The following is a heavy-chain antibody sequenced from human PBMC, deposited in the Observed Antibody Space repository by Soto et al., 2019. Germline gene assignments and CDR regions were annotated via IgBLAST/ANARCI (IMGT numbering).Heavy chain of an antibody. V-gene: IGHV1-58*02. CDR1: GFTFTSSA. D-gene: IGHD3-10*01. CDR3: AAGIWFGELLSYYYYYYGMDV. CDR2: IVVGSGNT. J-gene: IGHJ6*02. Sequence: SVKVSCKASGFTFTSSAMQWVRQARGQRLEWIGWIVVGSGNTNYAQKFQERVTITRDMSTSTAYMELSSLRSEDTAVYYCAAGIWFGELLSYYYYYYGMDVWGQGTTVTVSS.